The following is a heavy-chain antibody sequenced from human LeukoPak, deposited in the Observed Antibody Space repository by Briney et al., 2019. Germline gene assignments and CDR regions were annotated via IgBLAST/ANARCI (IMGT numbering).Heavy chain of an antibody. CDR1: GFTFSNFG. Sequence: GGSLRLSCASSGFTFSNFGMHWVRQAPGKGLEWVAVISYDGSNKYYADSVKGRFIISRDNSKNTLYLQMDSLRAEDTAVYYCANDVSSNYFHDAFDIWGQGTMVTVSS. CDR2: ISYDGSNK. CDR3: ANDVSSNYFHDAFDI. D-gene: IGHD4-11*01. V-gene: IGHV3-30*18. J-gene: IGHJ3*02.